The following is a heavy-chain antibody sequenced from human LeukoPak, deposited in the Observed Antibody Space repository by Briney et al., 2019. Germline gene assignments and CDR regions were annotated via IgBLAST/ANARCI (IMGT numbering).Heavy chain of an antibody. CDR1: GGTFSSYA. CDR3: AREGPIVVVPAALHY. J-gene: IGHJ4*02. Sequence: SVKVSCKASGGTFSSYAISWVRQAPGQGLEWMGGIIPIFGTANYAQKFQGRVTITADKSTSTAYMELSSLRSEDTAVYYCAREGPIVVVPAALHYWGQGTLVTVSS. CDR2: IIPIFGTA. V-gene: IGHV1-69*06. D-gene: IGHD2-2*01.